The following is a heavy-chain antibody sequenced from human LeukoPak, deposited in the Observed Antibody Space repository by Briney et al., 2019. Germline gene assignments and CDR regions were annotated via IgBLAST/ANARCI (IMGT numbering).Heavy chain of an antibody. V-gene: IGHV6-1*01. CDR3: AGRLTQYDCFDP. CDR1: GDSVSSNSVT. J-gene: IGHJ5*02. D-gene: IGHD2-2*01. CDR2: TYYRSTWYN. Sequence: RSQTLSLTCAISGDSVSSNSVTWNWIRQSPSRGLEWLGRTYYRSTWYNDYAVSVRGRITVNPDTSKNQFSLHLNSVTPEDTAVYYCAGRLTQYDCFDPWGQGILVTVSS.